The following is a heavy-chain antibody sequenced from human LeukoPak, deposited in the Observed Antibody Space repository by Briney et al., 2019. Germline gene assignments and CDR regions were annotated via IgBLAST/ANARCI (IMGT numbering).Heavy chain of an antibody. CDR2: INSDGSST. V-gene: IGHV3-74*01. CDR1: GFTLSSYW. D-gene: IGHD2-2*01. J-gene: IGHJ5*02. Sequence: GGSLRLTCVASGFTLSSYWMHWVRQTPGKGLVWVSRINSDGSSTSYADSVKGRFTVSRGNAKNTLYLQMNSLRAEDTAVYYCARLLECTSTSCYEGWFDPWGQGTLVTVSS. CDR3: ARLLECTSTSCYEGWFDP.